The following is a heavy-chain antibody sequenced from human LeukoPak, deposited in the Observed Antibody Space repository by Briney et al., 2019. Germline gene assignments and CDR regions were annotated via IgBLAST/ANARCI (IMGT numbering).Heavy chain of an antibody. J-gene: IGHJ4*02. CDR3: VRDNNFKIDY. D-gene: IGHD5-24*01. CDR1: GFTVSSYV. V-gene: IGHV3-74*01. Sequence: GGSLRLSCAVSGFTVSSYVMHWVRQAPGEGLVWVSRINHDGRDIRYADSVKGRSTIPRDNAKNTLYLQMNSLRVDDTAVYDCVRDNNFKIDYWGQGTLVTVSS. CDR2: INHDGRDI.